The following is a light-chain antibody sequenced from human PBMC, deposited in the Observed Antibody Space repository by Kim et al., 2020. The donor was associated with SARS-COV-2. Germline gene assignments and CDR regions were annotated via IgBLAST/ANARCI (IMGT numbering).Light chain of an antibody. CDR3: NSRDSSGNLVV. CDR1: SLRSYY. V-gene: IGLV3-19*01. J-gene: IGLJ2*01. Sequence: SSELTQVPAVSVALGQTVRITCQGDSLRSYYASWYQQKPGQAPVLVIYGKNNRPSGIPDRFSGSSSGNTASLTITGAQAEDEADYYCNSRDSSGNLVVFGGGTKLTVL. CDR2: GKN.